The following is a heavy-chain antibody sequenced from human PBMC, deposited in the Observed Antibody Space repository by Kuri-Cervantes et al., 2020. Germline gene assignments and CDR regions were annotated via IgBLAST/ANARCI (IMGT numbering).Heavy chain of an antibody. CDR3: ARDLVVRGVVYFDY. CDR2: IWYDGSNK. D-gene: IGHD3-10*01. J-gene: IGHJ4*02. Sequence: GESLKISCAASGFTFSSYSMHWVRQAPGKGLEWVAVIWYDGSNKYYADSVKGRFTTSRDNSKNTLYLQMNSLSAEDTAVYYWARDLVVRGVVYFDYWGQGTLVTVSS. CDR1: GFTFSSYS. V-gene: IGHV3-33*08.